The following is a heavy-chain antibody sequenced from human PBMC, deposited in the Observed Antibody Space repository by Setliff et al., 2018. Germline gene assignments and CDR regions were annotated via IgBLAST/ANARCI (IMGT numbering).Heavy chain of an antibody. Sequence: KASETLSLTCSVSGGSIDSHYWSWIRQPPGKGLEWIGSIYYSGNTNYNPSLKSRVTISIDTSKNQFSLKLSSVTAADTALYYCTVYNTGSSKDHYWGQGTPVTVSS. CDR1: GGSIDSHY. CDR2: IYYSGNT. J-gene: IGHJ4*02. V-gene: IGHV4-59*11. CDR3: TVYNTGSSKDHY. D-gene: IGHD2-8*02.